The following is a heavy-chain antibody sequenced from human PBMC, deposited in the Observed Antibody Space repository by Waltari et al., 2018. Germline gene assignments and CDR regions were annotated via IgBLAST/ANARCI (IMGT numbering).Heavy chain of an antibody. CDR3: ARPWPSRVGYYVDY. Sequence: QLQLQESGPGLVKPSETLSLTCTVSGGSISSSSYYWGWIRQPPGKGLEWIGSIYYSGSTYYNPSLKSRVTISVDTSKNQFSLKLSSVTAADTAVDYCARPWPSRVGYYVDYWGQGTLVTVSS. J-gene: IGHJ4*02. CDR2: IYYSGST. D-gene: IGHD3-10*01. CDR1: GGSISSSSYY. V-gene: IGHV4-39*01.